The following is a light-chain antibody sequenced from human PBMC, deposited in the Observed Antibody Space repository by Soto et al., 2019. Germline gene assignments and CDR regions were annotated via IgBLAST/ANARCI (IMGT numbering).Light chain of an antibody. J-gene: IGKJ2*01. CDR1: QSISTY. V-gene: IGKV1-39*01. Sequence: DIQMTQSPSYLSASVGDRVTITCRTSQSISTYLSWYQQKPGKAPKLLIYGASSLQSGVPPRFSGSGSGTDFTLTISSLQPEDFATYYCQQSYTTPLYTFGPGTKLEIK. CDR3: QQSYTTPLYT. CDR2: GAS.